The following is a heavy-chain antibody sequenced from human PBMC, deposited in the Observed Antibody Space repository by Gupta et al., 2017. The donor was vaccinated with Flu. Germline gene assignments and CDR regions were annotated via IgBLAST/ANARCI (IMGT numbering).Heavy chain of an antibody. CDR2: IYPGDSDT. D-gene: IGHD4-17*01. Sequence: QMPGKGLEWMGIIYPGDSDTRYSPSLQGQLTISAHKSISTAYLQWRSLKASDTAMYYCARLSTVVHLGSFDYWGQGTLVTVSS. J-gene: IGHJ4*02. V-gene: IGHV5-51*01. CDR3: ARLSTVVHLGSFDY.